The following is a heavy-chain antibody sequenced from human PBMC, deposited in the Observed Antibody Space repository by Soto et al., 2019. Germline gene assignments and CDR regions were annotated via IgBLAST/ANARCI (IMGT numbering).Heavy chain of an antibody. V-gene: IGHV4-39*01. CDR2: IYYSGST. J-gene: IGHJ4*02. CDR3: ARRRSYYGSGSRPFDY. Sequence: SETLSLTCTVSGGYISSSSYYWGWIRQPPGKGLEWIGSIYYSGSTYYNPSLKSRVTISVDTSRNQFSLKLSSVTAADTAVYYCARRRSYYGSGSRPFDYWGQGTLVTVSS. D-gene: IGHD3-10*01. CDR1: GGYISSSSYY.